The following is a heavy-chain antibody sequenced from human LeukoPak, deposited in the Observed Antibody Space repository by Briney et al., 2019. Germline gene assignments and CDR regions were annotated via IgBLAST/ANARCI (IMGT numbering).Heavy chain of an antibody. CDR1: SVSISSSNSY. J-gene: IGHJ4*02. Sequence: SETLSLTCTVSSVSISSSNSYWGWIRQPPGKGLEWIGSVYYSGNTYYNASLKSQVSISIDTSKNQFSLRLTSVTAADTAVYYCARQTGSGLFILPGGQGTLVTVSS. CDR2: VYYSGNT. D-gene: IGHD3/OR15-3a*01. V-gene: IGHV4-39*01. CDR3: ARQTGSGLFILP.